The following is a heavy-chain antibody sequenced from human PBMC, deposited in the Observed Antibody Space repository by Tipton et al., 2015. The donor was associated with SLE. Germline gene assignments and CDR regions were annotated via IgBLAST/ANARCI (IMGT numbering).Heavy chain of an antibody. Sequence: QLVQSGAEVKKPGESLRISCQGSGYSFTSYWITWVRQMPGKGLEWMGTIDPSDSYTNYSPSFQGHVTISADKSINTAYLQWSSLKASDTAMYYCARHGLLEAEYFQHWGQGTLVTVSS. CDR1: GYSFTSYW. CDR2: IDPSDSYT. CDR3: ARHGLLEAEYFQH. J-gene: IGHJ1*01. V-gene: IGHV5-10-1*01. D-gene: IGHD5-24*01.